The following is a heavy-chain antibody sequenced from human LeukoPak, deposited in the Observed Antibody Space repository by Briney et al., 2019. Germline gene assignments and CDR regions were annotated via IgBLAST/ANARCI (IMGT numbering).Heavy chain of an antibody. CDR1: GGSISGSY. CDR3: AKNGGWDKWNY. V-gene: IGHV4-59*08. Sequence: SETLSLTCTVSGGSISGSYWDWIRQSPGKGLEWLGYVYYTGRTNYNSSLKSRVTMSVDTSKNQFSLRLNSVTAADTAVYYCAKNGGWDKWNYRGQGTLVTVSS. D-gene: IGHD6-19*01. CDR2: VYYTGRT. J-gene: IGHJ4*02.